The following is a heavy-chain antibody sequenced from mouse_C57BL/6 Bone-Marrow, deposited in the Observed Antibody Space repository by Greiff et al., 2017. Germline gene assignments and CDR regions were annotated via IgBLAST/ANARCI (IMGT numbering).Heavy chain of an antibody. CDR3: AKGGGATVGYAMDY. CDR1: GYSITSGYD. J-gene: IGHJ4*01. Sequence: DVHLVESGPGMVKPSQSLSLTCTVTGYSITSGYDWHWIRHFPGNKLEWMGYISYSGSTNYNPSLKSRISITHDTSKNHFFLKLNSVTTEDTATYYCAKGGGATVGYAMDYWGQGTSVTVSS. V-gene: IGHV3-1*01. CDR2: ISYSGST. D-gene: IGHD1-1*01.